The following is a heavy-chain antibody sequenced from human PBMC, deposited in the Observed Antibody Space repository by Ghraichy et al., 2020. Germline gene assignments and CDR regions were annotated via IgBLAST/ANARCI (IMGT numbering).Heavy chain of an antibody. D-gene: IGHD4-17*01. J-gene: IGHJ4*02. CDR2: ISSSSGAI. V-gene: IGHV3-21*01. Sequence: GGSLRLSCAASGFSFSSYAMNWVRQAPGKGLEWVASISSSSGAIYYADSVRGRFIISRDNAKNTMFLQMNSLRGDDTAIYYCARADWDSGDSLGYWGQGTLVTVSS. CDR3: ARADWDSGDSLGY. CDR1: GFSFSSYA.